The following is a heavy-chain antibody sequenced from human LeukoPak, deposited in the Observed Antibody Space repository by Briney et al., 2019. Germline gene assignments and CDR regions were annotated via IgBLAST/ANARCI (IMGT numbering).Heavy chain of an antibody. J-gene: IGHJ4*02. CDR1: GFTFSSYS. CDR2: ISYDGSNK. V-gene: IGHV3-30*18. D-gene: IGHD6-19*01. Sequence: GGSLRLSCAASGFTFSSYSMNWVRQAPGKGLEWVAGISYDGSNKYYVDSVKGRFTISRDNSKNTLYLQMNSLRPEDTAVYYCAKGSSSGFYYFDHWGQGTLVTVSS. CDR3: AKGSSSGFYYFDH.